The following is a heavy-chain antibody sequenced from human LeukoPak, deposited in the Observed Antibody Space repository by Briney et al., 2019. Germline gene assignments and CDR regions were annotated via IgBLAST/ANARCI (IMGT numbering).Heavy chain of an antibody. CDR1: GYTFTGYS. J-gene: IGHJ5*02. D-gene: IGHD1-7*01. CDR2: INPNSDGT. Sequence: ASVKVSCKASGYTFTGYSMHGVRQAPGQGLECMGWINPNSDGTNYGQKFQGRVTMTRDTSISTAYMELSRLRSDDTAVYYCARDRGYNWNYHWFDPWGQGTLVTVSS. CDR3: ARDRGYNWNYHWFDP. V-gene: IGHV1-2*02.